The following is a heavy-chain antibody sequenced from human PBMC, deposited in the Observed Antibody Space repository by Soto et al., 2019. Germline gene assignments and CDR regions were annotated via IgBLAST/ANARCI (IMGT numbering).Heavy chain of an antibody. CDR3: ARHDCSSTRCYNFGMDV. V-gene: IGHV5-10-1*01. D-gene: IGHD2-2*02. CDR1: GYSFTNYW. Sequence: GESLKISCKGSGYSFTNYWISWVRQMPGKGLEWMGRIDPSDSYIKYSPSFQGHVTISADNSISTAYLQWSSLKASDTAMYYCARHDCSSTRCYNFGMDVWGQGTTVTVSS. CDR2: IDPSDSYI. J-gene: IGHJ6*02.